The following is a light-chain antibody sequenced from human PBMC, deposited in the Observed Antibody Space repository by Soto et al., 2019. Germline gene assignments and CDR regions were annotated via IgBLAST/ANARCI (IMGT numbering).Light chain of an antibody. J-gene: IGKJ1*01. CDR1: QTISSW. Sequence: DIQMTQSPSTLSGSVGDRVTITCRASQTISSWLAWYHQKPGKAAKLLIYKSSTLETGVPSRFSGSGYGTEFTLTISSLQPDDFATYYCLQDFSYFWAFGQGTKVDIK. V-gene: IGKV1-5*03. CDR2: KSS. CDR3: LQDFSYFWA.